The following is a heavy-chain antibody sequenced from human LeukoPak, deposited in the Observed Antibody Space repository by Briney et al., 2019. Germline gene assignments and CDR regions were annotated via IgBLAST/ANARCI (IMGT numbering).Heavy chain of an antibody. CDR2: ISGSGGST. V-gene: IGHV3-23*01. J-gene: IGHJ4*02. D-gene: IGHD6-19*01. CDR3: AKRGVQQWLVDWYFDY. Sequence: QSGGSLRLSCAASGFTFSSYGMHWVRQAPGKGLEWVSGISGSGGSTFYAESVKGRFTISRDDSKLYLQMNSLRAEDTAVYYCAKRGVQQWLVDWYFDYWGQGTLVTVSS. CDR1: GFTFSSYG.